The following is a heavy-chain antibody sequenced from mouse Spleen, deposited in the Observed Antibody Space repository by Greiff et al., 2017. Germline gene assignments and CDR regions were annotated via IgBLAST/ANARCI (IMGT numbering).Heavy chain of an antibody. CDR2: ISSGGDYI. V-gene: IGHV5-9-1*02. D-gene: IGHD3-2*02. CDR1: GFTFSSYA. CDR3: TREGDSSGFAY. Sequence: EVKLEESGEGLVKPGGSLKLSCAASGFTFSSYAMSWVRQTPEKRLEWVAYISSGGDYIYYADTVKGRFTISRDNARNTLYLQMSSLKSEDTAMYYCTREGDSSGFAYWGQGTLVTVSA. J-gene: IGHJ3*01.